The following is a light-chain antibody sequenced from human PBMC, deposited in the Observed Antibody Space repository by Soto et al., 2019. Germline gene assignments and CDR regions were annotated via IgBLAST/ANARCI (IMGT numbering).Light chain of an antibody. V-gene: IGLV2-23*01. Sequence: QSVLTQPASVSGSPGQSITISCTGTSSDIGTYSLVSWYQHHPGKAPKVMIYEGSKRPSGVSNRFSGSKSGNTASLTISGLQAEDEADYYCCSYAGSDTDVVFGGGTKLTVL. CDR3: CSYAGSDTDVV. J-gene: IGLJ2*01. CDR2: EGS. CDR1: SSDIGTYSL.